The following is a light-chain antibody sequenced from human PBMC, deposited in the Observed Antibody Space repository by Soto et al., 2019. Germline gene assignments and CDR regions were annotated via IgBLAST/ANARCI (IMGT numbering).Light chain of an antibody. Sequence: EIVLTQSPATLSLYKGARAALSCRASQSVSSYLAWYQQKPGQAPRLLIYGASNRATGIPDRFSGSGSGTDFTLTISRLEPEDFAVYYCQQYGSLGTFGQGAKVDI. J-gene: IGKJ1*01. CDR2: GAS. CDR3: QQYGSLGT. CDR1: QSVSSY. V-gene: IGKV3-20*01.